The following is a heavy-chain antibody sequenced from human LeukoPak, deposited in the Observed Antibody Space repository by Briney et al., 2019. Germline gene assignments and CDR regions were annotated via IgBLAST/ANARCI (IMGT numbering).Heavy chain of an antibody. Sequence: PGGSLRLSCAASGFTVSSNYMSWVRQAPGKGLEWVSVIYSGGSTYYADSVKGRFTISRDNSKNTLYLQMNSLRPGDTAVYYCAREPTARVDRWYFDLWGRGTLVTVSS. CDR1: GFTVSSNY. CDR3: AREPTARVDRWYFDL. CDR2: IYSGGST. J-gene: IGHJ2*01. V-gene: IGHV3-66*01. D-gene: IGHD5-18*01.